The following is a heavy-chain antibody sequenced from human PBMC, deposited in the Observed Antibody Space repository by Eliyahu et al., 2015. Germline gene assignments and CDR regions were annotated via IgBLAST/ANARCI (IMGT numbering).Heavy chain of an antibody. D-gene: IGHD6-19*01. Sequence: QVQLQQWGAGLLKPSETLSLTCAVYGGSFSGYYWSWIRQPPGKGLEWIGEINHSGSTNYNPSLKSRVTISVDTSKNQFSLKLSSVTAADTAVYYCAFHARIAVAVFDYWGQGTLVTVSS. CDR1: GGSFSGYY. V-gene: IGHV4-34*01. CDR2: INHSGST. CDR3: AFHARIAVAVFDY. J-gene: IGHJ4*02.